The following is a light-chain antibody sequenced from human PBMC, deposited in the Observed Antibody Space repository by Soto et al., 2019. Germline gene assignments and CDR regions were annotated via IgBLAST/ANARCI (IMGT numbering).Light chain of an antibody. Sequence: EIVLTQSPATLSLSPGERATLSCRASQTVSSYLLWYQQKRGQAPRLLIDDASNRATGIPARFSGSGSGTYFTLTISSLEPEDFAVYYCQHRMNWPLTFGQGTRLEIK. CDR3: QHRMNWPLT. J-gene: IGKJ5*01. CDR1: QTVSSY. CDR2: DAS. V-gene: IGKV3-11*01.